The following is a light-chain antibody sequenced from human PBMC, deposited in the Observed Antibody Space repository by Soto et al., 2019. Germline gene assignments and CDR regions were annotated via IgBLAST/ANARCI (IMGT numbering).Light chain of an antibody. J-gene: IGLJ1*01. V-gene: IGLV1-40*01. CDR1: SSNIGAGYD. CDR3: QSYDSSLLRV. CDR2: GNS. Sequence: QSVLTQPPSVSGAPGQRVTISCTGSSSNIGAGYDVHWYQQLPGTAPKLLIYGNSNRPSGVPDRFSGSKSGTSASLAITGLQDEDEADYYCQSYDSSLLRVFGAGTKVTVL.